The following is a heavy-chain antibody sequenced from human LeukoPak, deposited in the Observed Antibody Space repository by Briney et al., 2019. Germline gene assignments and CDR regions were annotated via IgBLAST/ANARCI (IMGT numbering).Heavy chain of an antibody. CDR1: GGSINDYN. D-gene: IGHD5-24*01. Sequence: SETLSLTCTVSGGSINDYNWSWIRQPPGKGLEWMGYIYYSGSTNYNPSLKSRLTISVDTSKNQFSLKLNSVIAADTAVYYCARGARRDGYNFDYWGQGTLVTVSS. V-gene: IGHV4-59*01. CDR2: IYYSGST. J-gene: IGHJ4*02. CDR3: ARGARRDGYNFDY.